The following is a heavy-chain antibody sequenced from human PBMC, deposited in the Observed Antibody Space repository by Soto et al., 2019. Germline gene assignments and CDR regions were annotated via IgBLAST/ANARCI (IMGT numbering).Heavy chain of an antibody. V-gene: IGHV3-30-3*01. Sequence: ESGGGVVQPGRSLRLSCAASGFTFSSYAMHWVRQAPGKGLEWVAVISYDGSNKYYADSVKGRFTISRDNSKNTLYLQMNSLRAEDTAVYYCASRGSSGWFYYYYGMDVWGQGTTVTVSS. J-gene: IGHJ6*02. D-gene: IGHD6-19*01. CDR3: ASRGSSGWFYYYYGMDV. CDR2: ISYDGSNK. CDR1: GFTFSSYA.